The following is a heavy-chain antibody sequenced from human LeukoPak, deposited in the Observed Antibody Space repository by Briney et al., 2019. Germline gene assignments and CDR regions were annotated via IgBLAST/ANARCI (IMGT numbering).Heavy chain of an antibody. V-gene: IGHV4-59*12. CDR2: IYYIGNT. D-gene: IGHD5-18*01. J-gene: IGHJ4*02. CDR1: GGSISSYY. Sequence: PSETLSLTCTVSGGSISSYYWTWIRQPPGKGLEWIGYIYYIGNTNYNPSLKSRVTISVDTSRNQFSLRLSSVTAADTAVYYCARLRVRGYGYGPWEGPTWLDYWGQGTLVTVSS. CDR3: ARLRVRGYGYGPWEGPTWLDY.